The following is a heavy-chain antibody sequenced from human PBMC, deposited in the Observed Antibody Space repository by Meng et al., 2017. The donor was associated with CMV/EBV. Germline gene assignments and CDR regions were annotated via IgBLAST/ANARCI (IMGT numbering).Heavy chain of an antibody. D-gene: IGHD2-2*01. CDR1: GDSVPSNSAA. CDR2: TYYRSKWYN. Sequence: SQTPSLTRAISGDSVPSNSAAWNWTRQSPSRGLEWLGRTYYRSKWYNDYAVSVKSRITSNPDTSKNQFSLQLNSVTPEDTAVYYCARDRYCSSTSCYWVGMDVWGQGTTVTVSS. CDR3: ARDRYCSSTSCYWVGMDV. V-gene: IGHV6-1*01. J-gene: IGHJ6*02.